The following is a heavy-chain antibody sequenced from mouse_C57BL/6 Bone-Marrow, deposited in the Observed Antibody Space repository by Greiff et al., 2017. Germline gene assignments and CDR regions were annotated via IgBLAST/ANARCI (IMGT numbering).Heavy chain of an antibody. J-gene: IGHJ3*01. CDR3: TVDYYGPDAY. V-gene: IGHV6-3*01. D-gene: IGHD1-1*01. CDR2: IRLKSDNYAT. Sequence: EVKLEESGGGLVQPGGSLKLSCVASGFTFSNYWMNWVRQSPEKGLEWVAHIRLKSDNYATHYAESVKGRFTIASDDSKRSVYLQMNNLSAEDTGIYYCTVDYYGPDAYWGQGTLVTVSS. CDR1: GFTFSNYW.